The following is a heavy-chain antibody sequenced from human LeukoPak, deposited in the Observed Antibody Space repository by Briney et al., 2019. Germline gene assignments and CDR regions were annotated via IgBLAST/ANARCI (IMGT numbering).Heavy chain of an antibody. CDR1: GFTFSSYS. V-gene: IGHV3-7*01. Sequence: AGGSLRLSCAASGFTFSSYSINWVRQAPGKGLEWVANIKQDGSEKYYVDSVKGRFTISRDNAKNSLYLQMNSLRVEDTAVYYCVGGIMTAVTTRYFDLWGRGTVVTVSS. CDR2: IKQDGSEK. D-gene: IGHD4-17*01. J-gene: IGHJ2*01. CDR3: VGGIMTAVTTRYFDL.